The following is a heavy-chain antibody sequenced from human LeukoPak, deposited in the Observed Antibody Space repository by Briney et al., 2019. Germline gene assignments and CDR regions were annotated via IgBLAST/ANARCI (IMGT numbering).Heavy chain of an antibody. CDR1: GGSFSGYY. Sequence: SETLSLTCAVYGGSFSGYYWSWIRQPPGKGLEWIGEINHSGSTNYNPSLKSRVTISVDTSKNQFSLKLSSVTAADMAVYYCARAPRYYYYGMDVWGQGTTVTVSS. V-gene: IGHV4-34*01. J-gene: IGHJ6*02. CDR3: ARAPRYYYYGMDV. CDR2: INHSGST.